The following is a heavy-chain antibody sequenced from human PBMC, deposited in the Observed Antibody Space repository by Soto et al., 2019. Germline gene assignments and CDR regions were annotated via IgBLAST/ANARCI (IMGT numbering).Heavy chain of an antibody. D-gene: IGHD2-15*01. J-gene: IGHJ3*02. V-gene: IGHV3-15*01. CDR2: IKSKTDGGTT. Sequence: GESLKISCAASGFTFSNAWMSWVRQAPGKGLEWVGRIKSKTDGGTTDYAAPVKGRFTISRDDSKNTLYLQMNSLKTEDTSVYYCTTDPPIVVVGIWGQGTMVTVSS. CDR3: TTDPPIVVVGI. CDR1: GFTFSNAW.